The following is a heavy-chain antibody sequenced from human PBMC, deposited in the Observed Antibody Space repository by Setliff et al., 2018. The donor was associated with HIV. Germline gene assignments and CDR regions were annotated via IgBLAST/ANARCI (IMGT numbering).Heavy chain of an antibody. CDR1: GGSFSGYY. D-gene: IGHD6-19*01. CDR3: ARGVRDNSGWSSYYFDY. CDR2: VTHSGRT. J-gene: IGHJ4*02. Sequence: SETLSLTCAVYGGSFSGYYWSWIRQPPGKGLEWIGEVTHSGRTNYNPSLESRVTTSVDTSKNQFSLRLTSVTAADTAVYYCARGVRDNSGWSSYYFDYWGQGTLVTVSS. V-gene: IGHV4-34*01.